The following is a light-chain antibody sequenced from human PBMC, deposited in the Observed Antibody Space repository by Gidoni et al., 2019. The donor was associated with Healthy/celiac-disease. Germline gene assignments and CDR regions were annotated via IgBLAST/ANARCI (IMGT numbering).Light chain of an antibody. Sequence: DIVMTESLLSLPVTAGEPASIPCRSSQSLLHSNGYNYLDWYLQKPGQSPQLLIYLGANRASGVPDRCSCSGSGTDFTLKISSVEAEDVGVYYCMQALQTPTFGQGTRLEIK. J-gene: IGKJ5*01. CDR1: QSLLHSNGYNY. CDR3: MQALQTPT. V-gene: IGKV2-28*01. CDR2: LGA.